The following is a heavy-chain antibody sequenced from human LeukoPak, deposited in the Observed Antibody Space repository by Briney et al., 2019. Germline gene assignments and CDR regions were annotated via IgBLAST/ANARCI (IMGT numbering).Heavy chain of an antibody. D-gene: IGHD4-23*01. CDR2: ISYDGSNK. V-gene: IGHV3-30*18. Sequence: GRSLTLSCAASGFTFSSYGMHWVRQAPGKGREWVAVISYDGSNKYYADSVKGRFTISRDNSKNTLYLQMNSLRAEDTAVYYCAKMNYGGDSVDWYFDLWGRGTLVTVSS. CDR1: GFTFSSYG. CDR3: AKMNYGGDSVDWYFDL. J-gene: IGHJ2*01.